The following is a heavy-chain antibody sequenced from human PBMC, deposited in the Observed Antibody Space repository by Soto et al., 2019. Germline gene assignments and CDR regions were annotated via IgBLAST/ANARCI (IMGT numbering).Heavy chain of an antibody. J-gene: IGHJ6*02. V-gene: IGHV3-48*01. D-gene: IGHD3-9*01. Sequence: GGSLRLSCEASGFTLKSYEVNWVRQAPGKGLEWISYITSSTRTTYYADSVKGRFTISRDNSKNTLYLQMNSLRAEDTAVYYCARDRLFESNTYYYNYGMDVWGQGTTVTVSS. CDR2: ITSSTRTT. CDR1: GFTLKSYE. CDR3: ARDRLFESNTYYYNYGMDV.